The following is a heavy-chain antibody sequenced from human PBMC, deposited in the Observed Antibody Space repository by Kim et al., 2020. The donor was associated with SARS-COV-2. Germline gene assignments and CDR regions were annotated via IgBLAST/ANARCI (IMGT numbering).Heavy chain of an antibody. D-gene: IGHD2-2*01. J-gene: IGHJ4*02. Sequence: GGSLRLSCAASGFTFSSYAMHWVRQAPGKGLEWVAVISYDGSNKYYADSVKGRFTISRDNSKNTLYLQMNSLRAEDTAVYYCARAASRVSSQSDYWVQGTLVTVSS. CDR1: GFTFSSYA. CDR3: ARAASRVSSQSDY. V-gene: IGHV3-30*04. CDR2: ISYDGSNK.